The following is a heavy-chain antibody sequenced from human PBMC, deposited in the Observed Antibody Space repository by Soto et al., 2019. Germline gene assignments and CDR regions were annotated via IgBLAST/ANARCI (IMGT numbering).Heavy chain of an antibody. Sequence: QVRLVESGGGVVQPGTSLRLSCAASGFTFSSYAIHWVRQAPGKGLEWVAFMSSDGSNTFYADSVRGRFTVSRDNSKSTLYLQMNGLMPEDTAVYYCTKSHSTALVPYYFDYWGQGTLVTVPS. CDR1: GFTFSSYA. CDR3: TKSHSTALVPYYFDY. V-gene: IGHV3-30*18. J-gene: IGHJ4*02. CDR2: MSSDGSNT. D-gene: IGHD5-18*01.